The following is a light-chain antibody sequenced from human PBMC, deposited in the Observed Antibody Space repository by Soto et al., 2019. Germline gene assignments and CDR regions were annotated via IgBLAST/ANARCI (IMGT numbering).Light chain of an antibody. J-gene: IGKJ4*01. CDR2: VAS. V-gene: IGKV3-15*01. CDR1: QSVSST. CDR3: QQYNVWPLT. Sequence: IVMTQSPATLSVSPGDRATLSCRASQSVSSTLAWYQPKPGQTPKLLIYVASTRATGIPARFSGSGSGTEFTLTISSLQSEDFAVYYCQQYNVWPLTFGGGTKVEFK.